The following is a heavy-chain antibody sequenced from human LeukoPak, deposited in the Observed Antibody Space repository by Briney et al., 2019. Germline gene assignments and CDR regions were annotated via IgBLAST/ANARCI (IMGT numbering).Heavy chain of an antibody. V-gene: IGHV1-69*13. Sequence: ASVKVSCKASGYTFTSYYMHWVRQAPGQGLEWMGGIIPIFGTANYAQKFQGRVTITADESTSTAYMELSSLRSEDTAVYYCARDLEMATILPSAFDIWGQGTMVTVSS. CDR1: GYTFTSYY. J-gene: IGHJ3*02. D-gene: IGHD5-24*01. CDR3: ARDLEMATILPSAFDI. CDR2: IIPIFGTA.